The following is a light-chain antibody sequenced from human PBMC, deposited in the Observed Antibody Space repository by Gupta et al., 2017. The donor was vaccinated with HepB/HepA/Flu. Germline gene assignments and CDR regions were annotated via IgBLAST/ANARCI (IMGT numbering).Light chain of an antibody. CDR1: QSVSSN. V-gene: IGKV3-15*01. CDR3: QQYNAWPFT. Sequence: EIVMTQSPATLSVSPGERATVYCRASQSVSSNLAWYQQKPGQAPRLLIYGASTRAIGIPARFTGSASGTEFTLTISSLQSEDFVVYYCQQYNAWPFTFGPGTKVDFK. J-gene: IGKJ3*01. CDR2: GAS.